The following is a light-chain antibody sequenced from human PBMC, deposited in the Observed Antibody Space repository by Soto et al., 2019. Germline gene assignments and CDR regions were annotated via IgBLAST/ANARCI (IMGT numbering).Light chain of an antibody. CDR2: YDS. Sequence: SYELTQPPSVSVAPGQTARVACGGSNIGSKSVHWYQQKPGHAPVLVMYYDSDRPSGIPERFSGYNSGNTATLTISRVEAWDEADYYCQVWDISSAHVIFGGGTKLTVL. CDR3: QVWDISSAHVI. J-gene: IGLJ2*01. CDR1: NIGSKS. V-gene: IGLV3-21*01.